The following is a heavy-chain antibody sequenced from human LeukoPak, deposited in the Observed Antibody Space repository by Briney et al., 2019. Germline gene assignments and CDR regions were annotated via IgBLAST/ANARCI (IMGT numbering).Heavy chain of an antibody. J-gene: IGHJ4*02. CDR3: ARLGGRNIFLDY. CDR1: GYSISSGYY. V-gene: IGHV4-38-2*01. D-gene: IGHD1-26*01. Sequence: PSETLSLTCAGSGYSISSGYYWGWTRQPPGQGLEWIGSIYHSGSTYYNPSLKSRVTISVDTSKNQFSLKLSSVTAADTAVYYCARLGGRNIFLDYWGQGTLVTVSS. CDR2: IYHSGST.